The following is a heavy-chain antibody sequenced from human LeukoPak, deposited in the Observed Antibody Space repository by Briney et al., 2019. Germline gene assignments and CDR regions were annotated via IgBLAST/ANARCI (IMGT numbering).Heavy chain of an antibody. J-gene: IGHJ3*02. CDR1: GGSISSSSYY. V-gene: IGHV4-39*01. CDR3: AYDSSGYYHDAFDI. Sequence: PSETLSLTCTVSGGSISSSSYYWGWIRQPPGKGLEWIGSIYYSGSTYYNPSLKSRVTISVDTSKNQFSLKLSSVTAADTAVYSCAYDSSGYYHDAFDIWGQGTMVTVSS. CDR2: IYYSGST. D-gene: IGHD3-22*01.